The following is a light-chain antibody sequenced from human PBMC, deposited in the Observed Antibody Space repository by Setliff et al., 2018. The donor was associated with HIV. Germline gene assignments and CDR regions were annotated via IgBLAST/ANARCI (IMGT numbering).Light chain of an antibody. CDR2: EVN. J-gene: IGLJ1*01. CDR1: SSDVGAYNY. Sequence: QSALAQPPSASGSPGQSVTISCTGTSSDVGAYNYVSWYQQHPGKAPKLMIYEVNKRPSGVPDRFSGSKSGNTASLTVSGLQAEDEADYYCCSYAGSPYVFGTGTKVTVL. CDR3: CSYAGSPYV. V-gene: IGLV2-8*01.